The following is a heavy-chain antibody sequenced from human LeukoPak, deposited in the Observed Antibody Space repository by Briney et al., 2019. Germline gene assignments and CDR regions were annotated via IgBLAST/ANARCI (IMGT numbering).Heavy chain of an antibody. V-gene: IGHV3-53*01. J-gene: IGHJ4*02. CDR3: GLDYYGSGSYGD. Sequence: PGGSLRFSCAASGFTVSSNYMSWVRQAPGRGLEWVSVIYSGGSTYYVDSVKGRFTISRDNSKNTLYLQMNSLRAEDTAVYYCGLDYYGSGSYGDWGQGTLVTVSS. CDR1: GFTVSSNY. CDR2: IYSGGST. D-gene: IGHD3-10*01.